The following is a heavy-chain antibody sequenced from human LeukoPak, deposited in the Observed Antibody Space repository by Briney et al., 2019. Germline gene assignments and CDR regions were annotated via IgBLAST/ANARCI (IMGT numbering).Heavy chain of an antibody. CDR3: ARVPGSAVVGRVGYFDI. CDR2: ILPILGVT. CDR1: GGTFSSDA. Sequence: GASVKVSCKASGGTFSSDAVTWVRQAPGQGLEWMGRILPILGVTKYAEKFQDRVRMTADTTTNTAYMDLSSLTSDDTAVYFCARVPGSAVVGRVGYFDIWGQGTLVTVSS. J-gene: IGHJ4*01. D-gene: IGHD6-19*01. V-gene: IGHV1-69*04.